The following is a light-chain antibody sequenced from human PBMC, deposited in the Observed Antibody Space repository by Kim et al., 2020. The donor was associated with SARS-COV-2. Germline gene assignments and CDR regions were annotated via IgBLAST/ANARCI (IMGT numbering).Light chain of an antibody. CDR1: FSNVGRNT. V-gene: IGLV1-44*01. CDR2: GYN. Sequence: ELTKPPSASGAPGQRVTISCSGSFSNVGRNTVNWWQQFPGTAPKLLIFGYNQRPSGVPARFSGSKSGTSASLAISGLQSEDEADYYCAAWDDNLNGVGFGGGTQLTVL. CDR3: AAWDDNLNGVG. J-gene: IGLJ2*01.